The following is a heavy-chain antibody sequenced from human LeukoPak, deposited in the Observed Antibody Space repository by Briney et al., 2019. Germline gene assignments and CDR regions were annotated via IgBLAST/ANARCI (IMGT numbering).Heavy chain of an antibody. J-gene: IGHJ6*02. Sequence: GSSVKVSCKASGGTFSSYAISWVRQAPGQGLEWMGGIIPIFGTANYAQKFQGRVTITADESTSTAYMELSSLRSEDTAVYYCAGGYAGNWNADSYYYGMDVWGQGTTVTVSS. CDR3: AGGYAGNWNADSYYYGMDV. D-gene: IGHD1-1*01. CDR2: IIPIFGTA. CDR1: GGTFSSYA. V-gene: IGHV1-69*01.